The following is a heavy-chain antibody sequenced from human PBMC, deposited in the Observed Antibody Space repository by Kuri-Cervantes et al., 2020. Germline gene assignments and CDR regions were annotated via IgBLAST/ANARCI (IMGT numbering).Heavy chain of an antibody. V-gene: IGHV3-9*01. D-gene: IGHD4-17*01. CDR3: TTDRPIWHVTTVTTGYFDL. J-gene: IGHJ2*01. CDR2: ISWNSGSI. CDR1: GFTFDDYA. Sequence: SLKISCAASGFTFDDYAMHWVRQAPGKGLEWVSGISWNSGSIGYADSVKGRFTISRDNSKNTLYLQVNSLKTEDTAVYYCTTDRPIWHVTTVTTGYFDLWGRGTLVTVSS.